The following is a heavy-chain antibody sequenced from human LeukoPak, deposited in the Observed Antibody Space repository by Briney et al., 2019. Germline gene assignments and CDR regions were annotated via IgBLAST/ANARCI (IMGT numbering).Heavy chain of an antibody. CDR3: AKTGYDSSGYFYYYGMDV. J-gene: IGHJ6*02. CDR1: GFTFSSYA. CDR2: ISGSGGST. Sequence: GGSLRLSCAASGFTFSSYAMSWVRQAPGKGLEWVSAISGSGGSTYCADSVKGRFTISRDNSKNTLYLQMNSLRAEDTAVYYCAKTGYDSSGYFYYYGMDVWGQGTTVTVSS. V-gene: IGHV3-23*01. D-gene: IGHD3-22*01.